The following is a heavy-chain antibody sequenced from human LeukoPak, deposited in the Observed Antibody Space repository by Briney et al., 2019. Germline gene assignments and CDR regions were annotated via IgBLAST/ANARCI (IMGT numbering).Heavy chain of an antibody. CDR1: GFTFSSYW. CDR3: ARESRLSSGWFDP. D-gene: IGHD6-6*01. V-gene: IGHV3-7*01. Sequence: PGGSLRLSCAASGFTFSSYWMSWVRQAPGKGLEWVANIKQDGSEKYYVDSVKGRFTISRDNAKNSLYLQMNSLRAEDTAVYYCARESRLSSGWFDPWGQGTLVTVSS. J-gene: IGHJ5*02. CDR2: IKQDGSEK.